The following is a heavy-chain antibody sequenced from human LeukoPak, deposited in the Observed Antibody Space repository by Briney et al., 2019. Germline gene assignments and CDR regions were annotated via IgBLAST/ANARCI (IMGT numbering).Heavy chain of an antibody. D-gene: IGHD6-13*01. CDR1: GFTFSSYA. Sequence: PGGSLRLSCAASGFTFSSYAMSWVRQAPGKGLEWVSAISGSGDNTYYADSVKGRFTISRDTFKNTLYLHMNSLRAEDTAVYYCAKDCSSSWYYFDYWGQGTLVTVSS. CDR2: ISGSGDNT. V-gene: IGHV3-23*01. CDR3: AKDCSSSWYYFDY. J-gene: IGHJ4*02.